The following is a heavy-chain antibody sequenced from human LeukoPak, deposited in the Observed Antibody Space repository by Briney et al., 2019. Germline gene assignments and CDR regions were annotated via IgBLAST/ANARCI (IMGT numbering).Heavy chain of an antibody. D-gene: IGHD3-22*01. CDR3: ARDTYYYDSSGWYY. CDR2: IKQDGSEK. CDR1: GFTFSSYW. J-gene: IGHJ4*02. V-gene: IGHV3-7*01. Sequence: GGSLRLSCAASGFTFSSYWMSWVRQAPGKGLEWVANIKQDGSEKYYVDSVKGRFSISRDNAKNSLYLQMNSLRAEETAVYYCARDTYYYDSSGWYYWGQGTLVTVSS.